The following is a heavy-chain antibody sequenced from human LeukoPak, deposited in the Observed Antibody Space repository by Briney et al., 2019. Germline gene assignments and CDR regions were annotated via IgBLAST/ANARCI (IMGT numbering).Heavy chain of an antibody. Sequence: GGSLRLSCAASGFTFSSYSMNWVRQAPGKGLEWVSYISSSGSTIYYADSVKGRFTISRDNAKNSLYLQMNSLRAEDTAVYYCAREIAAANLDYWGRGTLVTVSS. CDR3: AREIAAANLDY. D-gene: IGHD2-15*01. V-gene: IGHV3-48*04. CDR1: GFTFSSYS. J-gene: IGHJ4*02. CDR2: ISSSGSTI.